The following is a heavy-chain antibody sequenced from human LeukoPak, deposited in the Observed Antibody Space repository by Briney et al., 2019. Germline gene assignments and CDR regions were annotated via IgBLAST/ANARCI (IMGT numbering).Heavy chain of an antibody. CDR3: AKVVGMCDY. Sequence: GGSLRLSCAASGFTFSNYAMSWVRQAPGKGLEWVSGISGGGGSTDYADSVKGRFTISRDNSKNTLYLQMNSLRAEDTAVYYCAKVVGMCDYWGQGTLVPVSS. CDR1: GFTFSNYA. CDR2: ISGGGGST. V-gene: IGHV3-23*01. J-gene: IGHJ4*02. D-gene: IGHD2-21*01.